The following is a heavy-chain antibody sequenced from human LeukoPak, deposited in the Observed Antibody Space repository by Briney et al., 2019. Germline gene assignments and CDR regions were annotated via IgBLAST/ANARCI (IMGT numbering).Heavy chain of an antibody. CDR2: IYSGGST. Sequence: PGGSLSLSCAASGFTVSTNYMSWVRQAPGKGLEGVSVIYSGGSTYYADSVQGRFTISRDNSKNTLFLQMNSLRADDTAVYYCAKVSGNSYYYFDYWGQGSLVTVSS. CDR3: AKVSGNSYYYFDY. V-gene: IGHV3-53*01. D-gene: IGHD3-22*01. CDR1: GFTVSTNY. J-gene: IGHJ4*02.